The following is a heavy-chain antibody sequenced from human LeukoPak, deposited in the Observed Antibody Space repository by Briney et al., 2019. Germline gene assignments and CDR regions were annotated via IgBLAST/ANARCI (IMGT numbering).Heavy chain of an antibody. Sequence: GGSLRLSCAASRFIFSTFWMRWVRQAPGKGLEWVASIKKDGSEQYYVDSVKGRFTISRDNAKDSIYLQMNSLRVEDTAVYYCARDLGASGSFDYWGQGTLVTVSS. CDR1: RFIFSTFW. CDR3: ARDLGASGSFDY. D-gene: IGHD1-26*01. CDR2: IKKDGSEQ. J-gene: IGHJ4*02. V-gene: IGHV3-7*04.